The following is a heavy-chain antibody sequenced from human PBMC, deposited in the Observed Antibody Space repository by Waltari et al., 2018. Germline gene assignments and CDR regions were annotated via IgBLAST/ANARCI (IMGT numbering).Heavy chain of an antibody. D-gene: IGHD2-15*01. CDR2: ISGSGDPT. CDR3: ATVGDVVLVTYFGH. J-gene: IGHJ4*02. Sequence: EVQLLESGGGLIQPGGSLRLSCAASGLTFFHRGMSWVRQAPGKGLEWVSAISGSGDPTYYAESVKGRFTISRDNSKNMLYLEMNSLRAEDTAIYYCATVGDVVLVTYFGHWGQGALVTVSS. V-gene: IGHV3-23*01. CDR1: GLTFFHRG.